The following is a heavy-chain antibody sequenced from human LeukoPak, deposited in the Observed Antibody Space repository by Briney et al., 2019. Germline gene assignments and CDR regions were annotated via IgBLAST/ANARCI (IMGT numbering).Heavy chain of an antibody. Sequence: ASVKVSCKASGYTFTSYAMHWVRQAPGQRLEWMGWINAGNGNTKYSQKFQGRVTITRDTSASTAYMELSSLRSEDTAVYYCARVSSRTVTTRVDYYGMDVWGQGTTVTVSS. CDR1: GYTFTSYA. V-gene: IGHV1-3*01. CDR3: ARVSSRTVTTRVDYYGMDV. CDR2: INAGNGNT. D-gene: IGHD4-17*01. J-gene: IGHJ6*02.